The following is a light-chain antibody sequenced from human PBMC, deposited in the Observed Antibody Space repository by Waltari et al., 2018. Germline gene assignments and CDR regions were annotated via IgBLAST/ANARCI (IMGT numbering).Light chain of an antibody. CDR1: QSLVPVYGNTY. J-gene: IGKJ2*01. CDR2: LVF. CDR3: MQGTRWPYT. Sequence: VMTQSPVSLSVTLGQAASLFCKWRQSLVPVYGNTYLNWFHQRPGQSPRRLIYLVFNRDSGVPDRFSGSGSGTDFTLRISRVEAEDVGVYYCMQGTRWPYTFGQGTQLDIK. V-gene: IGKV2-30*02.